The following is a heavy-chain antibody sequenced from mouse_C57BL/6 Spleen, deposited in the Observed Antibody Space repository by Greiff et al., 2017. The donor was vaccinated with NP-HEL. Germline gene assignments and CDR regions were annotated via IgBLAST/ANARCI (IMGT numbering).Heavy chain of an antibody. CDR3: ARSGYYGSSYGDY. D-gene: IGHD1-1*01. V-gene: IGHV1-50*01. CDR2: IDPSDSYT. J-gene: IGHJ2*01. CDR1: GYTFTSYW. Sequence: VQLQQPGAELVKPGASVKLSCKASGYTFTSYWMQWVKQRPGQGLEWIGEIDPSDSYTNYNQKFKGKATLTVDTSSSTAYMQLSSLTSEDSAVYYCARSGYYGSSYGDYWGQGTTLTVSS.